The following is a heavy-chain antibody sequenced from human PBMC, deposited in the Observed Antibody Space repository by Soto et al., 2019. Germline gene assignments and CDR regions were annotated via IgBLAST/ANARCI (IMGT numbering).Heavy chain of an antibody. CDR1: GYTLTELS. D-gene: IGHD6-13*01. V-gene: IGHV1-24*01. CDR3: ATDLYSSSWYAWWFVP. CDR2: FDPEDGET. Sequence: ASVKVSCKVSGYTLTELSMHWVRQAPGKGLEWMGGFDPEDGETIYAQKFQGRVTMTEDTSTDTAYMELSSLRSEDTAVYYCATDLYSSSWYAWWFVPWGQGTLVTVFS. J-gene: IGHJ5*02.